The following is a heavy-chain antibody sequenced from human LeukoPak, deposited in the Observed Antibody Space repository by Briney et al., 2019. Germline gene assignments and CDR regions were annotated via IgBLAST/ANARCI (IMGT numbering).Heavy chain of an antibody. J-gene: IGHJ4*02. CDR2: IWYDGSNK. D-gene: IGHD3-22*01. V-gene: IGHV3-33*01. CDR3: ARDSAHDSSGSFDY. CDR1: GFTFSSYG. Sequence: PGGSLRLSCAASGFTFSSYGMHWVRQAPGKGLEWMAVIWYDGSNKYYADSVKGRFTISRDNSKNTLYLQMNSLRAEDTAVYYCARDSAHDSSGSFDYWGQGTLVTVSS.